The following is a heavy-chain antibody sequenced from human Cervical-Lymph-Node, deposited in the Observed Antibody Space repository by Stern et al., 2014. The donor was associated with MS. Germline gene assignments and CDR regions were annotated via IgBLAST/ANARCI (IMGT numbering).Heavy chain of an antibody. CDR1: GYTFTNYA. Sequence: QVQLQQSGAEVKKPGASVKVSCKTSGYTFTNYAMHWVRQAPGQSLEWMGCIHAGNGNTKYSQKFQGRVTITRDTSASTDYLELSSLRSEDTAVYYCASPLDGYTYYYDFWGQGTLVTVSS. CDR3: ASPLDGYTYYYDF. V-gene: IGHV1-3*01. CDR2: IHAGNGNT. J-gene: IGHJ4*02. D-gene: IGHD5-24*01.